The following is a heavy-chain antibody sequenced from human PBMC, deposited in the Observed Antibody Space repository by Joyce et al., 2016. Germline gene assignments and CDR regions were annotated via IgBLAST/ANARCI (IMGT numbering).Heavy chain of an antibody. CDR3: AENGYYAIDH. CDR2: IYHSGST. Sequence: QVQLQESGPGLVKPSGTLSLTCAVSSGSISGTSWWSWGRQSPGEGLEWIGEIYHSGSTNYNPSLKSRVTISVDKSKNQFSLKLSSVTAADTAVYYCAENGYYAIDHWGQGTLVTVSS. J-gene: IGHJ4*02. D-gene: IGHD3-22*01. CDR1: SGSISGTSW. V-gene: IGHV4-4*02.